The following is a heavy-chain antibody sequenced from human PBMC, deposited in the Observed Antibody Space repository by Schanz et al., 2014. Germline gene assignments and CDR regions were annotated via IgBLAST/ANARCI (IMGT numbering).Heavy chain of an antibody. CDR2: ISGSGGST. CDR3: TRGSGSRSYGWYYDS. D-gene: IGHD3-10*01. V-gene: IGHV3-23*01. CDR1: GFTFRNYG. Sequence: EVQLLESGGGLVQPGGSLRLSCAASGFTFRNYGMSWVRQAPGQGLEWVSAISGSGGSTYYADSVKGRFTISRDNSKNTLYLQMNSVRAEDSAVYYCTRGSGSRSYGWYYDSWGQGTLVTVSS. J-gene: IGHJ4*02.